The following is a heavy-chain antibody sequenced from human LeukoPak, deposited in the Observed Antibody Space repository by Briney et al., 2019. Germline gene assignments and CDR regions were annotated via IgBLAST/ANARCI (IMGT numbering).Heavy chain of an antibody. Sequence: ASVKVSCKASGYTFRDYGINWVRRAPGQGLEWMGWISAYNGDTNSAQQFQGRVTMTTDTSTTTAYMDLRSLRSDDTAVYYCGRWSGGSAWKYHYGMDVWGQGTTVTVSS. D-gene: IGHD6-19*01. CDR3: GRWSGGSAWKYHYGMDV. J-gene: IGHJ6*02. CDR1: GYTFRDYG. V-gene: IGHV1-18*01. CDR2: ISAYNGDT.